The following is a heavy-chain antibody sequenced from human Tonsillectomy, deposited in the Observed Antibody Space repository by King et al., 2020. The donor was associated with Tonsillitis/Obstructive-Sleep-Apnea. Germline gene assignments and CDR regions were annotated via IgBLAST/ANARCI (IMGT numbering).Heavy chain of an antibody. V-gene: IGHV4-59*01. CDR1: GGSISSYY. J-gene: IGHJ4*02. CDR2: IYYSGST. Sequence: VQLQESGPGLVKPSETLSLTCTVSGGSISSYYWSWIRQPPGKGLAWIGYIYYSGSTNYNPSLKSRVTISVDTSKNQFSLKLSSVTAADTAVYYCARRGYYDFWSGYYSRDVFDYWGQGTLVTVSS. CDR3: ARRGYYDFWSGYYSRDVFDY. D-gene: IGHD3-3*01.